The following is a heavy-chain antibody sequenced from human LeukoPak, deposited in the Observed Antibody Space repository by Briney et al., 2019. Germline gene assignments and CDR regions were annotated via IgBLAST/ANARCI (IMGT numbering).Heavy chain of an antibody. CDR2: ISSSSSYI. CDR1: GFTFSSYC. D-gene: IGHD4-23*01. CDR3: ARDPTVGGIYFDY. J-gene: IGHJ4*02. Sequence: GGSLRLSCAASGFTFSSYCMNWVRHAPGKGLECVSSISSSSSYIYYADSVKGRFTISRDNAKNSLYLQMNSLRAEDMAVYYCARDPTVGGIYFDYWGQGTLVTVSS. V-gene: IGHV3-21*01.